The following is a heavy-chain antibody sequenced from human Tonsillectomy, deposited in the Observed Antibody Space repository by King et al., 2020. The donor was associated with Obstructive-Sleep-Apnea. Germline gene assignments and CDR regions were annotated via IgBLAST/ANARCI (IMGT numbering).Heavy chain of an antibody. Sequence: VQLVESGGGLVRPGGSLRLSCAASGFSFSSYAMVWVRQAPGKGLEWGSGLSGNGATTHYADSVKGRFTSSRDNSKNTLYLQMNSLKAEDTAVYYCAKVTSFVSSRTTVLDSWGQGTLVTVSS. CDR2: LSGNGATT. CDR3: AKVTSFVSSRTTVLDS. D-gene: IGHD6-13*01. V-gene: IGHV3-23*04. CDR1: GFSFSSYA. J-gene: IGHJ4*02.